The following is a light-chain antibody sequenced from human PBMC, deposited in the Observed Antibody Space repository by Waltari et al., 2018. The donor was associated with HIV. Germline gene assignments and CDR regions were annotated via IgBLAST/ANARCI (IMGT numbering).Light chain of an antibody. CDR1: SFNIGSNY. CDR3: AAWDDSLSAHYV. CDR2: RNK. Sequence: QSVLTQPPSASGTPGQRVTISCSGSSFNIGSNYVYWYQQLPGTAPKLLIYRNKQRPSGVPDRFSGSKSGTSASLAISGLRSEDEADYYCAAWDDSLSAHYVFGTGTKVTVL. J-gene: IGLJ1*01. V-gene: IGLV1-47*01.